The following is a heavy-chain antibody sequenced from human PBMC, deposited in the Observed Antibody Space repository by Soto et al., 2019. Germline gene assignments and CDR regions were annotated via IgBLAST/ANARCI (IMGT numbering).Heavy chain of an antibody. CDR2: ISGSGGST. CDR1: GFTFSSYV. Sequence: EVQLLESGGGLVQPGGSLRLSCAASGFTFSSYVMSWVRQAPGKGLEWVSAISGSGGSTYYGDAVKGRFTISRDISKNTLYLQMNSLRAEDTAVYYCAKFRADYYVSSGQSDYWGQGTLVTVSS. CDR3: AKFRADYYVSSGQSDY. J-gene: IGHJ4*02. V-gene: IGHV3-23*01. D-gene: IGHD3-22*01.